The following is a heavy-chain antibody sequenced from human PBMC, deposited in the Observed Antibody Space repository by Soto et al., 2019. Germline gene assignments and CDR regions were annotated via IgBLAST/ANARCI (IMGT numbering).Heavy chain of an antibody. CDR1: GFTFSSYS. V-gene: IGHV3-48*01. J-gene: IGHJ4*02. Sequence: GESLKISCAASGFTFSSYSMNWVRQAPGKGLEWVSYISSSSSTIYYADSVKGRFTISRDNAKNSLYLQMNSLRAEDTAVYYCARDLNEWLFNFDYWGQGTLVTVSS. CDR3: ARDLNEWLFNFDY. D-gene: IGHD3-3*01. CDR2: ISSSSSTI.